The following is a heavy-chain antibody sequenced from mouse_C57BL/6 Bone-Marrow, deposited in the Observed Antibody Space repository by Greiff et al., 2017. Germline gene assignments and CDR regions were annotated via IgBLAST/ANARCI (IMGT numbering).Heavy chain of an antibody. CDR1: GFNIKDDY. V-gene: IGHV14-4*01. CDR2: IDPENGDT. CDR3: TTGYYYARDY. Sequence: EVQLQQSGAELVRPGASVKLSCTASGFNIKDDYMNWVKQRPEQGLEWIGWIDPENGDTEYASKFQGKAPITAEPSSNTAYLQLSRLTSEDTAVYYCTTGYYYARDYWGQGTSVTVSS. D-gene: IGHD2-2*01. J-gene: IGHJ4*01.